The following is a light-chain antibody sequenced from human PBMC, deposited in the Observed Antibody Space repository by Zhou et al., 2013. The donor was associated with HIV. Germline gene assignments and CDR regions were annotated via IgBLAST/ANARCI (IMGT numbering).Light chain of an antibody. CDR2: KAS. Sequence: DIQMTQSPSTLSASVGDRVTITCRASQSISSWLAWYQQKPGKAPKLLIYKASTLESGVPSRFSGSGSGTEFTLTISSLQPDDFGTYYCQQTFSIPQTFGQGTKLEIK. CDR1: QSISSW. V-gene: IGKV1-5*03. J-gene: IGKJ2*01. CDR3: QQTFSIPQT.